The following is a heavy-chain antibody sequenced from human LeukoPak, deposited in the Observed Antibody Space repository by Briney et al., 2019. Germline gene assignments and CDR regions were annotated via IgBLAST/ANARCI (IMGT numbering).Heavy chain of an antibody. V-gene: IGHV4-39*07. J-gene: IGHJ4*02. D-gene: IGHD3-10*01. CDR3: ARDYYGSGTYYPSPASFFDY. CDR2: IYYSGST. CDR1: GGSISSSSYY. Sequence: PSETLSLTCTVSGGSISSSSYYWGWIRQPPGKGLEWIGSIYYSGSTYYNPSLKSRVTISVDTSKNQFSLKLSSVTAADTAVYYCARDYYGSGTYYPSPASFFDYWGQGTLVTVSS.